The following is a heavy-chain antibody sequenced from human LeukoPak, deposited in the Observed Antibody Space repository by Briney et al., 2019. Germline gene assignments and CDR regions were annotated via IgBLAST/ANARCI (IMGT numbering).Heavy chain of an antibody. Sequence: PSETLSLTCTVSGGSISSYYWMHWVRQAPGKGLVWVSRINTDGSSTSYADSVKGRFTVSRDNAKNTLYLQMNSLRAEDTAVYYCAREGGYYDFWSGPHSNYYFDYWGQGTLVTVSS. CDR3: AREGGYYDFWSGPHSNYYFDY. CDR2: INTDGSST. D-gene: IGHD3-3*01. J-gene: IGHJ4*02. CDR1: GGSISSYYW. V-gene: IGHV3-74*01.